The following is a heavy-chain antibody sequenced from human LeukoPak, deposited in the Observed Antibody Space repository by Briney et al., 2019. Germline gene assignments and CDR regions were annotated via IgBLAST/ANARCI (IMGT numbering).Heavy chain of an antibody. D-gene: IGHD2-8*01. CDR2: MYSGGST. CDR1: GFTVSSNY. Sequence: GGSLRLXCAASGFTVSSNYMSGVRQAPGKGLEGVSVMYSGGSTYYADSVKGRFTISRDNSKNTLYLKVSSLRAEDTAVYYCARDREWAFDIWGQGTMVTVSS. CDR3: ARDREWAFDI. V-gene: IGHV3-53*01. J-gene: IGHJ3*02.